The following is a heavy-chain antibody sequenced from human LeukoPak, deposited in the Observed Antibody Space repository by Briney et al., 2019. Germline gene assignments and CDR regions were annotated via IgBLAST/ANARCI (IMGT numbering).Heavy chain of an antibody. CDR2: ISGSGGST. Sequence: PGGSLRLSCAASGFTFSSYAMSWVRQAPGKGLEWVSAISGSGGSTYYADSVKGRFTISRDNSKNTLYQQMNSLRAEDTAVYYCANVDFWSGYPYWGQGTLVTVSS. CDR1: GFTFSSYA. V-gene: IGHV3-23*01. CDR3: ANVDFWSGYPY. D-gene: IGHD3-3*01. J-gene: IGHJ4*02.